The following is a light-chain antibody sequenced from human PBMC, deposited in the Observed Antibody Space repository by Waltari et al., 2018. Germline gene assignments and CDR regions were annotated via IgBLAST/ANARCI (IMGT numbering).Light chain of an antibody. CDR1: QRLTQKY. CDR2: GAS. CDR3: QQYGSSVMYT. J-gene: IGKJ2*01. Sequence: VLTQSPGTLSLSPGERATLSCRASQRLTQKYLAWYQQKPGQAPRLLIYGASSRAAGIPDRFSGSGSATDFTLTISRLEPEDFAVYFCQQYGSSVMYTFGQGTRLEIK. V-gene: IGKV3-20*01.